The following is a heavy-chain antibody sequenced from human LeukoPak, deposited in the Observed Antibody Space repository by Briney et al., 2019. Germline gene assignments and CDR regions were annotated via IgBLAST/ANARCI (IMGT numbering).Heavy chain of an antibody. CDR2: IYYSGST. CDR1: GGSVSSGSYY. CDR3: ATGYSGYDFFDY. V-gene: IGHV4-61*01. Sequence: SETLSLTCTVSGGSVSSGSYYWRWIRQPPGKGLEWIGYIYYSGSTNYNPSLKSRVTISVDTSKNPFSLKLSSVTAADTAVYYCATGYSGYDFFDYWGQGTLVTVSS. D-gene: IGHD5-12*01. J-gene: IGHJ4*02.